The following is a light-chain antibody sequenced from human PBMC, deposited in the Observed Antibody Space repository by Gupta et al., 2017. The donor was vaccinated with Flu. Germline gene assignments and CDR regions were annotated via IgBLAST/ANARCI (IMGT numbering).Light chain of an antibody. J-gene: IGLJ3*02. CDR1: SAHSNYV. V-gene: IGLV4-69*01. CDR2: VHRDGSH. CDR3: HTWGTVFLL. Sequence: QPALTQSPSASASLGAAINLTCTLSSAHSNYVIAWHQRQPGKGPRYLMKVHRDGSHTRGDGIPARFSGSSSGAERYLTISSLQSEDEADYYCHTWGTVFLLFGGGTKLTVL.